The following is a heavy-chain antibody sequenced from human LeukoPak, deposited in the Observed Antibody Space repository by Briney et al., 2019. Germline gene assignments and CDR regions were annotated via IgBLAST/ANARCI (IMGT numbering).Heavy chain of an antibody. J-gene: IGHJ3*01. CDR1: GFTFSDYY. D-gene: IGHD1-14*01. CDR2: ISSSGSTI. Sequence: GGSLRLSCAASGFTFSDYYMSWIRQAPGKGLEWVSYISSSGSTIYYADSVKGRFTISRDNSKNTLYLQMNSLRVEDTAVFYCAKAGITGAFDAWGQGTMVIVSS. V-gene: IGHV3-11*04. CDR3: AKAGITGAFDA.